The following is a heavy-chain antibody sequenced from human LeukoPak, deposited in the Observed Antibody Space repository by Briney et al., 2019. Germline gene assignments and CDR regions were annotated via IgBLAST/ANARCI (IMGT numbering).Heavy chain of an antibody. Sequence: PSETLSLTCAVSGGSISSSNWWSWVRQPPGKGLEWIGEIYHSGSTNYNPSLKSRVTISVDTSKNQFSLKLSSVTAADTAVYYCARYATYGYYYGMDVWGQGTTVTVSS. CDR3: ARYATYGYYYGMDV. J-gene: IGHJ6*02. V-gene: IGHV4-4*02. D-gene: IGHD4-17*01. CDR1: GGSISSSNW. CDR2: IYHSGST.